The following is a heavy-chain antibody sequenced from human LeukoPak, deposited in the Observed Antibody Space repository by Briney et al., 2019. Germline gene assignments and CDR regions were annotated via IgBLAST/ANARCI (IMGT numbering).Heavy chain of an antibody. Sequence: GGSLRLSCAASGFTFSSHGMHWVRQAPGKGLEWVAVISYDGYKKYYADSVKGRFTISRDNSKNTLYLQMNSLRAEDTAVYYCAKDSLVRGLGYWGQGTLVTVSS. CDR1: GFTFSSHG. J-gene: IGHJ4*02. CDR3: AKDSLVRGLGY. V-gene: IGHV3-30*18. CDR2: ISYDGYKK. D-gene: IGHD3-10*01.